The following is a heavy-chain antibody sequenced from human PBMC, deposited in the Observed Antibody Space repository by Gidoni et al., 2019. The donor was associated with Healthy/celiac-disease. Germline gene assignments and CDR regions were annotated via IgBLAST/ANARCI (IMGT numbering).Heavy chain of an antibody. CDR1: GGSFSGSY. Sequence: QVQLQQWGAGLLKPSETLSLTCAVYGGSFSGSYWSWIRQPPGKGLEWIGEINHSGSTNYNPSLKSRVTISVDTSKNQFSLKLSSVTAADTAVYYCAGRTYCGGDCYSWYGMDVWGQGTTVTVSS. CDR3: AGRTYCGGDCYSWYGMDV. V-gene: IGHV4-34*01. CDR2: INHSGST. D-gene: IGHD2-21*02. J-gene: IGHJ6*02.